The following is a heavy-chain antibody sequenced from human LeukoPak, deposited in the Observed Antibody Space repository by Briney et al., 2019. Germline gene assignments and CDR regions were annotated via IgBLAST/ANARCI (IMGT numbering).Heavy chain of an antibody. V-gene: IGHV3-21*01. CDR1: GLTFSSYT. Sequence: GGSLRLSCAASGLTFSSYTMNWVRQAPGKGLEWVASISSSSRYIYYSDSVRGRFTISRDNAKNSLYLQMNSLRADDTAVYYCAREAVWSFDYWGQGTLVTVSS. CDR2: ISSSSRYI. CDR3: AREAVWSFDY. D-gene: IGHD3-10*01. J-gene: IGHJ4*02.